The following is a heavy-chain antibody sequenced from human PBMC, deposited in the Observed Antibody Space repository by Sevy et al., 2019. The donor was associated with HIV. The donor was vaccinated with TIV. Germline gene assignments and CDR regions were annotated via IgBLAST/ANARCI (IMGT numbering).Heavy chain of an antibody. CDR1: GASISSYY. CDR3: ARGQYSYGYWREFDY. Sequence: SETLSLTCTVSGASISSYYWSWIRQPPGKGLEWIGYIYYSGSTNYNPSLKSRVTISVGTSKKQFSLKLSSVTAADTAVYYCARGQYSYGYWREFDYWGQGNLVTVSS. V-gene: IGHV4-59*01. CDR2: IYYSGST. D-gene: IGHD5-18*01. J-gene: IGHJ4*02.